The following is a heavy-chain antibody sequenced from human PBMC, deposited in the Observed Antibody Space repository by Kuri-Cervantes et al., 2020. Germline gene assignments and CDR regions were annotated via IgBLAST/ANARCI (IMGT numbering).Heavy chain of an antibody. J-gene: IGHJ6*02. D-gene: IGHD4-17*01. CDR2: ISAYNGNT. V-gene: IGHV1-18*04. Sequence: ASVKVSCKTSGYTFTTYYIHWVRQAPGQGLEWMGWISAYNGNTNYAQKLQGRVTMTTDTSTSTAYMELRSLRSDDTAVYYCARSSTVTTPYYYCGMDVWGQGTTVTVSS. CDR3: ARSSTVTTPYYYCGMDV. CDR1: GYTFTTYY.